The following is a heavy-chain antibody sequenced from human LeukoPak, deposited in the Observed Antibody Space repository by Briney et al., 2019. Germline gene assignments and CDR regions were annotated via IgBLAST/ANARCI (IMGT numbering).Heavy chain of an antibody. Sequence: QPGGSLRLSCATSGFPFSSYWMTWVRQAPGKGLEWVANIKQDGSVKYYVDSVKGRFTISRDNSKNSVYLQMISLRAEDTAVYKCARIGYSSSSLDFWGRGTLVTVSS. CDR1: GFPFSSYW. J-gene: IGHJ4*02. D-gene: IGHD6-6*01. V-gene: IGHV3-7*03. CDR2: IKQDGSVK. CDR3: ARIGYSSSSLDF.